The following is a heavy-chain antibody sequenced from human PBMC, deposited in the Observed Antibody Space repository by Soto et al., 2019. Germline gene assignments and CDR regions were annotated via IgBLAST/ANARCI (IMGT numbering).Heavy chain of an antibody. J-gene: IGHJ4*02. D-gene: IGHD6-13*01. V-gene: IGHV3-23*01. Sequence: GGSLRLSWAASGFTFSSYAMNWVRQAPGKGLEWVSVISGSGGSTYYADSVKGRFTISRDNSKNTLYLQMNSLRAEDTAVYYCARRGPGTYFDDWGQGTLVTVSS. CDR1: GFTFSSYA. CDR2: ISGSGGST. CDR3: ARRGPGTYFDD.